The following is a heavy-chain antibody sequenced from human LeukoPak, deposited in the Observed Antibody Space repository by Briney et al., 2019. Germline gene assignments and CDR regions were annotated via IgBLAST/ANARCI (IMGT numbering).Heavy chain of an antibody. D-gene: IGHD3-10*01. CDR3: ATRWGMVQGDDRSRDAFDI. V-gene: IGHV1-24*01. J-gene: IGHJ3*02. CDR2: FDPEDGET. Sequence: GGSVKVSCKVSGYTLTELSMHWVRQAPGKGLEWMGGFDPEDGETIYAQKFQGRVTMTEDTSTDTAYMELSSLRSEDTAVYYCATRWGMVQGDDRSRDAFDIWGQGTMVIVSS. CDR1: GYTLTELS.